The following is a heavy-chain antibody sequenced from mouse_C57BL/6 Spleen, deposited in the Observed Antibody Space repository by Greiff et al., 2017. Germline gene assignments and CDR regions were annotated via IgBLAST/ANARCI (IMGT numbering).Heavy chain of an antibody. V-gene: IGHV1-54*01. J-gene: IGHJ4*01. CDR3: ARKGTTLAMDY. CDR2: INPGSGGT. Sequence: QVQLQQSGAELVRPGTSVKVSCKASGYAFTNYLIEWVKQRPGRGLEWIGVINPGSGGTNYNGKFKGKATLTADKSSSTAYMQLSSLTSEDSAVYFCARKGTTLAMDYWGQGTSVTVSS. CDR1: GYAFTNYL. D-gene: IGHD2-1*01.